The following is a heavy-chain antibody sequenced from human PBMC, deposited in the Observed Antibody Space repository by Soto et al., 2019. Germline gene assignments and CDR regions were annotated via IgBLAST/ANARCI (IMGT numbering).Heavy chain of an antibody. D-gene: IGHD3-3*01. CDR3: ARDRVGFLEWTSGDY. CDR2: ISYDGSNK. Sequence: GGSLRLSCAASGFTFSSYAMHWVRQAPGKGLEWVAVISYDGSNKYYADSVKGRFTISRDNSKNTLYLQMNSLRAEDTAVYYCARDRVGFLEWTSGDYWGQGPLVTVSS. CDR1: GFTFSSYA. V-gene: IGHV3-30-3*01. J-gene: IGHJ4*02.